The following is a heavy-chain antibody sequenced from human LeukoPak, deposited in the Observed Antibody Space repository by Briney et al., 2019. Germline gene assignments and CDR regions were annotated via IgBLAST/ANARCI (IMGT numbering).Heavy chain of an antibody. CDR3: ARKLRLGGNWFDP. V-gene: IGHV1-69*13. D-gene: IGHD2-15*01. CDR2: IIPISGTT. CDR1: RGTFTSYA. Sequence: SVKVSCETFRGTFTSYAITWGRQAPGQGLEWMGKIIPISGTTNYAQKFQGRVTFTADESTSTAYMELSSLRSEDTALYYCARKLRLGGNWFDPWGQGTLVTVSS. J-gene: IGHJ5*02.